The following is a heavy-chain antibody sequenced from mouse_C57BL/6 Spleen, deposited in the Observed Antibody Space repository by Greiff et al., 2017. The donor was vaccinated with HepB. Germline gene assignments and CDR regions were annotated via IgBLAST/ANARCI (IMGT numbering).Heavy chain of an antibody. CDR2: IWSGGST. CDR1: GFSLTSYG. V-gene: IGHV2-2*01. J-gene: IGHJ3*01. CDR3: ARNYDLWFAY. D-gene: IGHD2-3*01. Sequence: QVQLQQSGPGLVQPSQSLSITCTVSGFSLTSYGVHWVRQSPGKGPEWLGVIWSGGSTDYNAAFISRLSISKDNSKSQVFFKMNSLQADDTAIYYCARNYDLWFAYWGQGTLVTVSA.